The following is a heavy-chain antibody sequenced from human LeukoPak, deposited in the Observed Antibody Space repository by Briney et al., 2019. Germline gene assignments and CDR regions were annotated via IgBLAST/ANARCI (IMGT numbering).Heavy chain of an antibody. CDR1: GFTVSSNY. CDR2: IYSGGST. V-gene: IGHV3-53*01. D-gene: IGHD2-21*02. Sequence: GGSLRLSCAASGFTVSSNYMSWVRQAPGKGLEWVSVIYSGGSTYYADSVKGRFTISRDNSKNTLYLQMNSLRAEDTAVYYCARVTFIAYCGGDCSTWGQGTLVTVSS. CDR3: ARVTFIAYCGGDCST. J-gene: IGHJ4*02.